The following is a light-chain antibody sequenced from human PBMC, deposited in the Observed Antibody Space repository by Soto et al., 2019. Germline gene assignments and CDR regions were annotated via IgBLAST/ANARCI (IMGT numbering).Light chain of an antibody. J-gene: IGKJ4*01. V-gene: IGKV3-15*01. CDR3: QQYGDWPLT. CDR2: ATS. Sequence: EIVVTQSPATLSLSPGERATLSCRTSQSVGSYLAWYQKKPGKAPRLLIFATSTRATGVPARFSGSGSGTEFTLTISSLQSEDFAVYYCQQYGDWPLTFGGGAKVEIE. CDR1: QSVGSY.